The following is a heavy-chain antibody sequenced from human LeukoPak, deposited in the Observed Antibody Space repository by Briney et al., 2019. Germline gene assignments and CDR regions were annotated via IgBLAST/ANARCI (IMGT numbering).Heavy chain of an antibody. Sequence: ASVKVSCKASGGTFSSYAISWVRQAPGQGLEWMGRIIPIFGTANYAQKFQGRVTITTDESTSTAYMELSSLRSEDTAVYYCARDRSLGATWGYYYYYMDVWGKGTRSPSP. J-gene: IGHJ6*03. V-gene: IGHV1-69*05. D-gene: IGHD1-26*01. CDR2: IIPIFGTA. CDR1: GGTFSSYA. CDR3: ARDRSLGATWGYYYYYMDV.